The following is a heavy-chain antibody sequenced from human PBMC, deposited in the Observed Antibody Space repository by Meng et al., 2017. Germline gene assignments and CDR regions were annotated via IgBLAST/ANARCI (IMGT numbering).Heavy chain of an antibody. V-gene: IGHV7-4-1*02. J-gene: IGHJ4*02. CDR2: INTNTGNT. D-gene: IGHD1-26*01. Sequence: QGHLVQSGSGVKKPWASVKVSCKASGYTLTSYAMNWVRQAPGQGLEWMGWINTNTGNTTYAQGFTGRFIFSLDTSVSTAYLQISSLKAEDTAVYYCAREGRVDFDYWGQGTLVTVSS. CDR1: GYTLTSYA. CDR3: AREGRVDFDY.